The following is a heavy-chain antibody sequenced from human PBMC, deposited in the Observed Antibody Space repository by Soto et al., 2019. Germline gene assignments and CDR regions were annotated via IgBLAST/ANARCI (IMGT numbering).Heavy chain of an antibody. J-gene: IGHJ3*01. D-gene: IGHD3-3*01. V-gene: IGHV3-23*01. CDR3: AKALPHYDFWSGYSTAAFDV. CDR1: GFTFSSYA. Sequence: PGGSLRLSCAASGFTFSSYAMSWVRQAPGKGLEWVSAISGSGSSTYYADSVKGRFTISRDNSKNTVYLQMNSLRADDTAVYYCAKALPHYDFWSGYSTAAFDVWGQGTMVTVSS. CDR2: ISGSGSST.